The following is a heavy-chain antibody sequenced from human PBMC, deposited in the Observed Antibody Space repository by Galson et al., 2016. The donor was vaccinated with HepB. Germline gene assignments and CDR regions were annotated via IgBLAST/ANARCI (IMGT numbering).Heavy chain of an antibody. Sequence: SLRLSCAASGFTFSSSAMSWVRQAPGKGLECVSTISGGGGSTYHADYVKGRFTISRDNSKNTLYLQMNSLRAEDTAVYYCAKDQDRAYSHYNILPGPFDYWGQGTLVTVSS. CDR1: GFTFSSSA. J-gene: IGHJ4*02. CDR3: AKDQDRAYSHYNILPGPFDY. D-gene: IGHD3-9*01. CDR2: ISGGGGST. V-gene: IGHV3-23*01.